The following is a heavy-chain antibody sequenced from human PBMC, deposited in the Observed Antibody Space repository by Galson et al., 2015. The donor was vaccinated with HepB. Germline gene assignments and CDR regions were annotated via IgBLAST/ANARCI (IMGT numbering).Heavy chain of an antibody. D-gene: IGHD2-15*01. CDR2: ISYDGSNK. J-gene: IGHJ6*02. Sequence: LRLSCAASGFTFSSYGMHWVRQAPGKGLEWVAVISYDGSNKYYADSVKGRFTISRDNSKNTLYLQMNSLRAEDTAVYYCAKPSRYCSGGSCRLYYYYGMDVWGQGTTVTVSS. V-gene: IGHV3-30*18. CDR3: AKPSRYCSGGSCRLYYYYGMDV. CDR1: GFTFSSYG.